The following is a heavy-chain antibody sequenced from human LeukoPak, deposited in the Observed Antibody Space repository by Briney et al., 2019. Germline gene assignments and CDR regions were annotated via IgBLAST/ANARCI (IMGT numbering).Heavy chain of an antibody. J-gene: IGHJ6*03. D-gene: IGHD6-6*01. Sequence: WASVKVSCKASGYMFTRYGISWVRQAPGQGLEWMGIINPSGGSTSYAQKFQGRVTMTRDMSTSTVYMELSSLRSEDTAVYYCASTALYSSSTRKVYYYYMDVWGKGTTVTVSS. CDR3: ASTALYSSSTRKVYYYYMDV. V-gene: IGHV1-46*01. CDR1: GYMFTRYG. CDR2: INPSGGST.